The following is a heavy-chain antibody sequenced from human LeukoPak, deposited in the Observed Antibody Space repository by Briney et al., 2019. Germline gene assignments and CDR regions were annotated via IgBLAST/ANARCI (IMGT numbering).Heavy chain of an antibody. D-gene: IGHD4-17*01. V-gene: IGHV4-59*12. CDR2: IYYSGNT. CDR1: GGSISNYY. J-gene: IGHJ4*02. CDR3: ARGETTVTTFDY. Sequence: PSETLSLTCTVSGGSISNYYWSWIRQPPGKGLEWIGYIYYSGNTNYNPSLKSRVTMSVDTSKNQFSLKLSSVTAADTAVYYCARGETTVTTFDYWGQGTLVTVSS.